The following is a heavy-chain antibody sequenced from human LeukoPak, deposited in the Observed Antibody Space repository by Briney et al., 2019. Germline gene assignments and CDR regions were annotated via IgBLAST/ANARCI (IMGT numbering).Heavy chain of an antibody. CDR3: AKDKDPWKGTSISDFDY. J-gene: IGHJ4*02. Sequence: GGSLRLSCAASGFTFSSYGMHWVRQAPGKGLEWVAFIRYDSNKNYYRESVKGRFTISRDNSKNTLYLQMNGLRVEDTAVYFCAKDKDPWKGTSISDFDYWGQGTLVTVSS. CDR2: IRYDSNKN. CDR1: GFTFSSYG. V-gene: IGHV3-30*02. D-gene: IGHD1-1*01.